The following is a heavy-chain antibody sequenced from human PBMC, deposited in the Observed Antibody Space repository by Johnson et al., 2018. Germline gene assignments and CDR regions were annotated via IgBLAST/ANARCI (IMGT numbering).Heavy chain of an antibody. J-gene: IGHJ3*02. V-gene: IGHV3-48*01. CDR3: ACGGFLWFGELLFGAFDI. CDR1: GFTFSSYN. CDR2: ISSSSGTI. Sequence: VQLVQSGGGLVQPGGSLRLSCAASGFTFSSYNMNWVRQAPGKGLEWVSYISSSSGTIYYAASVKGRFTISRDNAKTSLYLQMKGLRAEDTAVYYCACGGFLWFGELLFGAFDIWGQVTMVTVSS. D-gene: IGHD3-10*01.